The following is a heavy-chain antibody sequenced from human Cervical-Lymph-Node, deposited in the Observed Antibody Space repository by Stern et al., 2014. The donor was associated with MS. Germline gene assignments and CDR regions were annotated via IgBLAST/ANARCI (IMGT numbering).Heavy chain of an antibody. CDR2: IRTYNGNT. V-gene: IGHV1-18*01. J-gene: IGHJ4*02. D-gene: IGHD2-15*01. CDR1: GYTFTSYG. Sequence: VQLVQSGAEVKKPGASVKVSCRASGYTFTSYGISWVRQAPGQGLEWMGWIRTYNGNTNYAQKFQGRVTMTTDTSTSTAYVELRSLISDDAAVYYCARDIYCSGGTCYFEFFDYWGQGTLVAVS. CDR3: ARDIYCSGGTCYFEFFDY.